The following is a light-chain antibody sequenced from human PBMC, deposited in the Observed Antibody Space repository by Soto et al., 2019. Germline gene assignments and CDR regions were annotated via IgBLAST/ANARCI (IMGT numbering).Light chain of an antibody. CDR1: SIDVGGYNF. CDR3: SSYASSSTPLYV. J-gene: IGLJ1*01. V-gene: IGLV2-14*03. CDR2: DVS. Sequence: QSVLTQPASVSGSPGQSITISCTGTSIDVGGYNFVSWYQHHPGKAPKLMIYDVSNRPSGVSNRFSGSKSGNTASLTISGLQAEDGADYYCSSYASSSTPLYVFGTGTKLTVL.